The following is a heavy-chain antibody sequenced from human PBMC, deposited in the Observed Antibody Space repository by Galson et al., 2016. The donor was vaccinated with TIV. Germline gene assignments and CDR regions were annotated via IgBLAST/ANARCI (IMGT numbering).Heavy chain of an antibody. V-gene: IGHV3-53*01. Sequence: SLRLSCAASGLSVSINYMTWVRQAPGKGLEWVSLISDGGYTYYPDSVKGRFTISRDNSKNTLYLQMNSLRAEDTAVYYCAKVNRDGDYYFYDVDVWGHGTTVTVS. D-gene: IGHD1-14*01. CDR1: GLSVSINY. J-gene: IGHJ6*02. CDR3: AKVNRDGDYYFYDVDV. CDR2: ISDGGYT.